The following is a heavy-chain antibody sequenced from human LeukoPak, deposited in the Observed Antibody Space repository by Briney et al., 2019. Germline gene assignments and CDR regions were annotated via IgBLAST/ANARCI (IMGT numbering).Heavy chain of an antibody. CDR1: GFTFSSYA. V-gene: IGHV3-23*01. CDR3: ARGPSGYHNT. J-gene: IGHJ4*02. CDR2: ISGSGGRT. Sequence: GGSLRLSCAASGFTFSSYAMSWVRQAPGKGLEWVSAISGSGGRTYYADSVKGRFTISRDNSKNTLYLQMNSLRAEDTAVYYCARGPSGYHNTGGQGTLVTVSS. D-gene: IGHD5-12*01.